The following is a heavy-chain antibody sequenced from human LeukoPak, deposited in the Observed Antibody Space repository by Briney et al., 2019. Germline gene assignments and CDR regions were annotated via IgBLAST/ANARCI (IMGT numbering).Heavy chain of an antibody. V-gene: IGHV4-59*08. CDR2: IYYGGST. CDR3: ARHGTQYSSSWYAVGVFDP. D-gene: IGHD6-13*01. Sequence: SETLSLTCTVSGGSISSYYWSWIRQPPGKGLEWIGYIYYGGSTNHNPSLKSRVTISVDTSKNQFSLKLSSVTAADTAVYYCARHGTQYSSSWYAVGVFDPWGQGTLVTVSS. CDR1: GGSISSYY. J-gene: IGHJ5*02.